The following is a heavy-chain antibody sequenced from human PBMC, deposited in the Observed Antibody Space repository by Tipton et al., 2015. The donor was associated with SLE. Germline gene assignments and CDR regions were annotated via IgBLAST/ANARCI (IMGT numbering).Heavy chain of an antibody. J-gene: IGHJ4*02. CDR2: IYYSGST. Sequence: TLSLTCAVYGGSFSGYYWSWIRQPPGKGLEWIGYIYYSGSTNYNPSLKSRVTISVDTSKNQFSLKLSSVTAADTAVYYCARSPRGGGYYPYYFDYWGQGTLVTLSS. CDR1: GGSFSGYY. D-gene: IGHD3-3*01. V-gene: IGHV4-59*01. CDR3: ARSPRGGGYYPYYFDY.